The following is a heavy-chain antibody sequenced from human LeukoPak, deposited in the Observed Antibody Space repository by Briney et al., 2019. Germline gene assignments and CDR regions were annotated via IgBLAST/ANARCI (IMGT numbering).Heavy chain of an antibody. Sequence: ASVKVSCKASGYTFTSYGISWVRQAPGQGLEWMGWISAYNGNTNYAQKLQGRVTMTEDTSTDTAYMELSSLRSEDTAVYYCVTAFVVVGTRGSAFDIWGQGTMVTVSS. D-gene: IGHD3-3*02. V-gene: IGHV1-18*01. CDR2: ISAYNGNT. CDR3: VTAFVVVGTRGSAFDI. J-gene: IGHJ3*02. CDR1: GYTFTSYG.